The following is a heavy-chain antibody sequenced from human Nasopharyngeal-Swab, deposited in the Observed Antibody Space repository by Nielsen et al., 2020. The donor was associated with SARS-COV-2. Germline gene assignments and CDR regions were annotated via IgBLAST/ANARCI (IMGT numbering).Heavy chain of an antibody. V-gene: IGHV3-15*07. CDR3: TTDLGSSGFDY. CDR2: IKSKTDGGTT. D-gene: IGHD7-27*01. Sequence: WIRQPPGKGLGWVGRIKSKTDGGTTDYAAPVKGRFTISRDDSKNTLYLQMNSLKTEDTAVYYCTTDLGSSGFDYWGQGTLVTVSS. J-gene: IGHJ4*02.